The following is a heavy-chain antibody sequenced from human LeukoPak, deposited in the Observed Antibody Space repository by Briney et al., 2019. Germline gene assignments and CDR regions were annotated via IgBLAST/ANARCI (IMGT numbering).Heavy chain of an antibody. V-gene: IGHV3-48*04. J-gene: IGHJ4*02. CDR3: VGPDSQFDC. CDR2: IDSSSRTI. D-gene: IGHD3-10*01. Sequence: TGGSLRLSCAASGFTVSSNYMSWVRQAPGKGLEWISFIDSSSRTIFYAESVKGRFTISRDNAKNSLFLQMNSLRAEDTAVYYCVGPDSQFDCWGQGTLVTVSS. CDR1: GFTVSSNY.